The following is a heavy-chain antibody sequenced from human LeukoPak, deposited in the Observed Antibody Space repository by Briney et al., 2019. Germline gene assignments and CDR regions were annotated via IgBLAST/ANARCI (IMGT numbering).Heavy chain of an antibody. Sequence: GGSLRLSCAASGFTFSNYAMHWVRQAPGKGLVWVSRINSDGSSTSYADSVKGRFTISRDNAKNTLYLQMNSLRAEDTAVYYCARAHYYDSSGYYPWGQGTLVTVSS. CDR3: ARAHYYDSSGYYP. CDR1: GFTFSNYA. V-gene: IGHV3-74*01. CDR2: INSDGSST. D-gene: IGHD3-22*01. J-gene: IGHJ5*02.